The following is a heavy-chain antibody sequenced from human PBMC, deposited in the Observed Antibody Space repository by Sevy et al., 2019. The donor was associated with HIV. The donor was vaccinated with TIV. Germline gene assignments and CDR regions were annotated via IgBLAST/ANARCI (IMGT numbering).Heavy chain of an antibody. CDR3: AREGCTKPIAY. CDR1: GFTFSKYS. CDR2: LSFGCGEI. D-gene: IGHD2-8*01. V-gene: IGHV3-23*01. J-gene: IGHJ4*02. Sequence: GGSLRLSCAASGFTFSKYSMSWVRQPPGKGLEWVSTLSFGCGEINYADSVKGRFTISRDNSKSSVYLQMNNLRPEDRACYYGAREGCTKPIAYWGKGTRVTVS.